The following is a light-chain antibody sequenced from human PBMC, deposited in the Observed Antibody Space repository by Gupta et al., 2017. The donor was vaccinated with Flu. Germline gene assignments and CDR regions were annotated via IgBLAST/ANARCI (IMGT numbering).Light chain of an antibody. CDR1: SSDVGGYNY. J-gene: IGLJ3*02. CDR3: CSFAGSYTWV. Sequence: TSSDVGGYNYVSWYQQHPGKAPKVMIYDVTKRPSGVPDRFSGSKSGNTASLTISGLKAEDEADYYCCSFAGSYTWVFGGGTKLTVL. V-gene: IGLV2-11*01. CDR2: DVT.